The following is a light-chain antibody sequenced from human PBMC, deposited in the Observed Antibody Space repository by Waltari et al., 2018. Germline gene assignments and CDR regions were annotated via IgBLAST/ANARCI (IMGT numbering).Light chain of an antibody. J-gene: IGKJ4*01. CDR2: DAS. Sequence: EIVLTQSPATLSLSPGERATLSCRASQSVSSYLAWYQQKSGQTPSLLIYDASNRATDIPARFRGSGSETDFTLTISSLEPEDFAIYYCQQRGSWPLTFGGGTKLEI. V-gene: IGKV3-11*01. CDR3: QQRGSWPLT. CDR1: QSVSSY.